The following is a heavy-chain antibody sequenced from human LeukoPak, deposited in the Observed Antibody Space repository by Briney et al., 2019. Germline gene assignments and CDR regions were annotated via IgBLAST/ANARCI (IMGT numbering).Heavy chain of an antibody. V-gene: IGHV3-48*03. J-gene: IGHJ6*04. D-gene: IGHD5-12*01. CDR2: ISSSGSTI. CDR3: ARVDATLGDGMDV. Sequence: GGSLRLSCAASGFTFSSYEMNWVRQAPGKGLDWVSYISSSGSTIYYADSVKGRFTISRDNAKNSLYLQMNSLRAEDTAVYYCARVDATLGDGMDVWGKGTTVTVSS. CDR1: GFTFSSYE.